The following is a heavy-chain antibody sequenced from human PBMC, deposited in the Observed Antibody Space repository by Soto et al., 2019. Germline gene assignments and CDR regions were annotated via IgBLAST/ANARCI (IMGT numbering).Heavy chain of an antibody. D-gene: IGHD6-13*01. CDR3: ARGKTAAAGAN. V-gene: IGHV4-39*01. CDR1: GGSISSSSYY. J-gene: IGHJ4*02. CDR2: MYYSGST. Sequence: QLQLQESGPGLVKPSETLSLTCTVSGGSISSSSYYWGWIRQPPGKGLEWIGSMYYSGSTYYNPSLKSRVTISAYTSKTQFSLNLSSATAADAAVYYCARGKTAAAGANWGQGILVTVSS.